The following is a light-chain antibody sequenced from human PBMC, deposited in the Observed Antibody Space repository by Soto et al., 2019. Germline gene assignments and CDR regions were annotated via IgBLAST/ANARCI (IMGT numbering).Light chain of an antibody. CDR2: ATS. CDR3: QQYGGSPRALS. V-gene: IGKV3-20*01. Sequence: EIVLTQSPDTLSLSPGERATLSCRARQSVSSDFLVWYQQKIGQAPRLLIYATSRRATGIPDRFSGSGSGTDFTLTISRLEPEDFAVYYCQQYGGSPRALSFGGGTRVQIK. J-gene: IGKJ4*01. CDR1: QSVSSDF.